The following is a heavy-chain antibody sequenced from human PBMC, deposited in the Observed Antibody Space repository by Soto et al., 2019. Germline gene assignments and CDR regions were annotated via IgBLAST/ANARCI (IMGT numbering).Heavy chain of an antibody. CDR2: ISSSGGTT. D-gene: IGHD2-21*01. CDR3: TKEPKKSISHDY. Sequence: EVQLLESGGGLVQPGGSLRLSCAASGFTFSEYAMSWVRQAPGKGREWVSSISSSGGTTSYTDSVKGRFTISRDNSKNTLFLQMNGLRAEDTAIYYCTKEPKKSISHDYWGLGTLVTVSP. J-gene: IGHJ4*02. CDR1: GFTFSEYA. V-gene: IGHV3-23*01.